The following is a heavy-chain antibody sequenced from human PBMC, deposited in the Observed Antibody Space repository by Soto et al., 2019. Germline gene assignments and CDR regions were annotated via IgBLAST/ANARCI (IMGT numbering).Heavy chain of an antibody. CDR1: EFTFGSYA. Sequence: GGSLRLSCAASEFTFGSYAMSWVRQAPGKGLDWVSAIRGSGGSTYYADSVKGRFTISRDNSKNTLYLQMNSLRAEGTAVYYCAGEYCANGVCYAYFDYWGQGALVTVSS. D-gene: IGHD2-8*01. CDR3: AGEYCANGVCYAYFDY. V-gene: IGHV3-23*01. CDR2: IRGSGGST. J-gene: IGHJ4*02.